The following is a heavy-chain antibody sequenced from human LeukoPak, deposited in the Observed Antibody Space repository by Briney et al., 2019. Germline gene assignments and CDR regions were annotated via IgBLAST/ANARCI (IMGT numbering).Heavy chain of an antibody. CDR2: IIPTFGTA. V-gene: IGHV1-69*05. D-gene: IGHD5-18*01. CDR1: GGTFSSYA. Sequence: ASVKVSCKASGGTFSSYAISWVRQAPGQGLEWMGGIIPTFGTANYAQKFQGRVTITTDESTSTAYMELSSLRSEDTAVYYCARVGGYSYGYDAFDIWGQGTMVTVSS. CDR3: ARVGGYSYGYDAFDI. J-gene: IGHJ3*02.